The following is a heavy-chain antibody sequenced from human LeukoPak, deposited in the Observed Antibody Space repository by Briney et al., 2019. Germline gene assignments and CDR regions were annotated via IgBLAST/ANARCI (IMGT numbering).Heavy chain of an antibody. Sequence: SETLSLTCAVYGGSFSGYYWSWIRQSPGKGLEWIGEINHSGSTNYNPSLKSRVTISVDTSKNQFSLKLSSVTAADTAVYYCAREPIYCSSTSCYDPHFDYWGQGTLVTVSS. D-gene: IGHD2-2*01. CDR1: GGSFSGYY. V-gene: IGHV4-34*01. CDR3: AREPIYCSSTSCYDPHFDY. CDR2: INHSGST. J-gene: IGHJ4*02.